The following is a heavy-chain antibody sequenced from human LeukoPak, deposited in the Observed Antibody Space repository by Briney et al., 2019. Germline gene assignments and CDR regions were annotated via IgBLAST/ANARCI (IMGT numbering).Heavy chain of an antibody. CDR1: GFTFSSYS. CDR2: ISSSSSTI. CDR3: ARSLTLDY. V-gene: IGHV3-48*01. Sequence: PGGSVRLSCAASGFTFSSYSMNWVRQAPGKGLEWVSYISSSSSTIYYADSVKGRFTISRDNAKNSLYLQMNSLRAEDTAVYYCARSLTLDYWGQGTLVTVSS. J-gene: IGHJ4*02. D-gene: IGHD3-9*01.